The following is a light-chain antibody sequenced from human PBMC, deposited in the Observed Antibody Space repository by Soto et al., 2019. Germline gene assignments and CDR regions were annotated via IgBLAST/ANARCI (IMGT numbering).Light chain of an antibody. J-gene: IGLJ2*01. V-gene: IGLV1-44*01. CDR1: GSNIGSNA. CDR3: AAWDDSLNGLL. Sequence: QSVLTQPPSASGTPGQRVTFSCSGSGSNIGSNAVNWYKQLPGTAPKLLIYSNTQRPSGVPDRFSGSKSGTSASLAISGLQSEDEADYYCAAWDDSLNGLLFGGGTKLTVL. CDR2: SNT.